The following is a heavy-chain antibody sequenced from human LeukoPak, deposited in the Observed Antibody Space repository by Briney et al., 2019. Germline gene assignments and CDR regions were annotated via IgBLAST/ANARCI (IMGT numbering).Heavy chain of an antibody. J-gene: IGHJ3*01. V-gene: IGHV4-59*01. CDR2: IYYSGST. D-gene: IGHD3-22*01. Sequence: SETLSLTCTVSGGSISSYYWSWIRQPPGKGLEWIGYIYYSGSTNYNPSLKSRVTISVDTSKNQFSLKLCSVTAADTAVYYCARWPYYDNVWGQGTMVTVSS. CDR1: GGSISSYY. CDR3: ARWPYYDNV.